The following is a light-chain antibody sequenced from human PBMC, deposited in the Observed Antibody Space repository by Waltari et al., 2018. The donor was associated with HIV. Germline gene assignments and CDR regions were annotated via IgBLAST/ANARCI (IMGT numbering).Light chain of an antibody. Sequence: QSALTQPRSVSGSPGQSVTISCTGTSSDVGAYKFVSWYQQHPGKAPKLLIYDVTTRPSGVPDRVSGSKSGNSASLIIAGLQAGDEAHYFCCSYAGNYAWVCGGGTKLTVL. CDR3: CSYAGNYAWV. CDR1: SSDVGAYKF. CDR2: DVT. V-gene: IGLV2-11*01. J-gene: IGLJ3*02.